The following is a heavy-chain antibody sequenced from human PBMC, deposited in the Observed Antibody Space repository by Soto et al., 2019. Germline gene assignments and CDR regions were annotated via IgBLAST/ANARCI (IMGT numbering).Heavy chain of an antibody. V-gene: IGHV4-39*02. CDR1: GGSISSSSYY. D-gene: IGHD3-16*01. CDR2: IYYSGST. J-gene: IGHJ5*02. CDR3: ARDPGQRESGRLWFDP. Sequence: KPSETLSLTCTVSGGSISSSSYYWGWIRQPPGKGLEWIGSIYYSGSTYYNPSLKSRVTISVDTSKNQFSLKLSSVTAADTAVYYCARDPGQRESGRLWFDPWGQGTLVTVSS.